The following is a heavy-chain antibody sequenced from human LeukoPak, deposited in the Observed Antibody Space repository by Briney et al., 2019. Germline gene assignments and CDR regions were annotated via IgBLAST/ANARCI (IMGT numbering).Heavy chain of an antibody. CDR1: GGSVSSGSYY. Sequence: PSETLSFTCTVSGGSVSSGSYYWSWIRQPPGKGLEWIGYIYYSGSTNYSPSLKSRVTISVDTSKDQFSLKLSSVTAADTAVYYCARGLTIVPAAILGAIAVAGTVVYYYGMDVWGQGTTVTVSS. V-gene: IGHV4-61*01. CDR3: ARGLTIVPAAILGAIAVAGTVVYYYGMDV. D-gene: IGHD6-19*01. J-gene: IGHJ6*02. CDR2: IYYSGST.